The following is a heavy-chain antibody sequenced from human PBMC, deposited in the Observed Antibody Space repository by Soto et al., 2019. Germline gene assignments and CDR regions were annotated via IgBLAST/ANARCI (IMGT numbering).Heavy chain of an antibody. CDR1: GFSFSDYS. D-gene: IGHD2-15*01. CDR3: ANGHSRGPFDF. J-gene: IGHJ4*02. CDR2: ISVSGSNT. Sequence: GGSLRLSCAASGFSFSDYSMTWVRQAPGKGLEWVSSISVSGSNTYYADSVKGRFTISRDNSRNTLSLQMNSLRAEDTAVYYCANGHSRGPFDFWGQGTLVTASS. V-gene: IGHV3-23*01.